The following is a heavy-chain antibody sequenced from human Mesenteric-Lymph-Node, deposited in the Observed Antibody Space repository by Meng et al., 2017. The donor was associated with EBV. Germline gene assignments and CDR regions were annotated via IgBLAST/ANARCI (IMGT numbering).Heavy chain of an antibody. Sequence: QVQLQPWGAGLFKPSETLSLPCAVYGGSFSDYYWSWIRQPPGKGLEWIGDFSPSGVTNYNPSLKSPVTISEDSSKNQFSLRLHSVTAADTAVYYCARRSIREGVGIDTWGHGTLVTVPS. CDR2: FSPSGVT. J-gene: IGHJ5*01. CDR1: GGSFSDYY. D-gene: IGHD3-10*01. V-gene: IGHV4-34*02. CDR3: ARRSIREGVGIDT.